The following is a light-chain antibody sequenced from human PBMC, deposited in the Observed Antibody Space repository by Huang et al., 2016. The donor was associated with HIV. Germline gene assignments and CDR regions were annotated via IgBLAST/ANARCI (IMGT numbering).Light chain of an antibody. Sequence: DIHMTQSPSSLSASVGDRVTITCRASQNINTFLNWYQRKPGKAPNLLIYTASNLQSGGPSRFSGSGSGTDFTLTISSLQPEDFATYYCQQSYSPLYTFGQGTTLDIK. CDR1: QNINTF. J-gene: IGKJ2*01. CDR3: QQSYSPLYT. CDR2: TAS. V-gene: IGKV1-39*01.